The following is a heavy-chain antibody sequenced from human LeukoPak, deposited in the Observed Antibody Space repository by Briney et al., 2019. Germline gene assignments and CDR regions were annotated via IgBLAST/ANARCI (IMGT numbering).Heavy chain of an antibody. Sequence: SVKVSCKASGGTFSSYAINWVRQAPGQGLEWMGRIIPILGIANYGQKFQGRVTITADKSTSTAYMELSSLRSEDTAVYYCARASTVPYGMDVWGQGTTVTVSS. CDR1: GGTFSSYA. V-gene: IGHV1-69*04. J-gene: IGHJ6*02. CDR3: ARASTVPYGMDV. D-gene: IGHD4-17*01. CDR2: IIPILGIA.